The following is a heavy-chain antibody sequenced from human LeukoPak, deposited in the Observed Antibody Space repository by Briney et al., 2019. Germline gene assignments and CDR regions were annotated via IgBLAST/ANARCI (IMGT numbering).Heavy chain of an antibody. Sequence: GGSLRLSCAASGFTFDDYTMHWVRQAPGKGLEWLSLISWDGGDTYSADSVKGRFTISRDNSKYSLYLEMSSLRPEDTALYYCAKDFSGKYSGYVSFLDSWGQGTLVTVSS. V-gene: IGHV3-43*01. CDR1: GFTFDDYT. D-gene: IGHD5-12*01. CDR2: ISWDGGDT. J-gene: IGHJ4*02. CDR3: AKDFSGKYSGYVSFLDS.